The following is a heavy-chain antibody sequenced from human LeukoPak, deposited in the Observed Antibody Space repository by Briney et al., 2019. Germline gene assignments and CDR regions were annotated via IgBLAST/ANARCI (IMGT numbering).Heavy chain of an antibody. V-gene: IGHV3-66*01. J-gene: IGHJ4*02. Sequence: PGGSLRLSCAASGFTVSSNYMSWVRQAPGKGLEWVSVIYSGGSTYYADSVKGRFTISRDNSKNTLYLQMNSLRAEDTAVYYCARERYGSGSSGFEYWGQGTLVTVSS. CDR1: GFTVSSNY. CDR2: IYSGGST. CDR3: ARERYGSGSSGFEY. D-gene: IGHD3-10*01.